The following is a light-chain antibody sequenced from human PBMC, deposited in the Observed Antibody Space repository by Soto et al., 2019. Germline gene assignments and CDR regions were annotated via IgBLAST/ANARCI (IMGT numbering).Light chain of an antibody. J-gene: IGLJ2*01. V-gene: IGLV1-51*01. CDR2: DNN. Sequence: QSVLTQPPSVSAAPGQKVTISCSGGSSNIGYNSVSWYQHLPGTAPKLVIYDNNKRPSGIPDRFAGSKSGTSATLGITGLQTGDEAEYYCGTWDNGLSGVVFGGGTKVTVL. CDR3: GTWDNGLSGVV. CDR1: SSNIGYNS.